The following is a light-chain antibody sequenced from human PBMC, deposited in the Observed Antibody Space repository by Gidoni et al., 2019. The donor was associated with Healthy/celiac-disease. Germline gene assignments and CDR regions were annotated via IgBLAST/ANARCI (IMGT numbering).Light chain of an antibody. J-gene: IGKJ2*01. CDR1: QSISSY. CDR3: QQSYSPLSYT. V-gene: IGKV1-39*01. CDR2: AAS. Sequence: DVQMTQSPSSLSASVGDRVTITCRASQSISSYLNWYQQKPGKAPKLLIYAASSLQSGVPSRFSGSGSGTDFTLTISSLHPADFATYYCQQSYSPLSYTFXQXTKLELK.